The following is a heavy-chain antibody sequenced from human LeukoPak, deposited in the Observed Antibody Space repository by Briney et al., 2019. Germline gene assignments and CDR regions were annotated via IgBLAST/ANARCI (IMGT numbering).Heavy chain of an antibody. CDR2: IRFDGSDH. CDR1: GFTFSNYG. J-gene: IGHJ4*02. V-gene: IGHV3-30*02. CDR3: AKDIRRGNNYGYDQFAY. Sequence: GGSLRLSCAASGFTFSNYGMHWARQAPGKGLEWVAFIRFDGSDHSYADPVKGRFTISRDNSRNTLYLQMNSLRAEDTAVYYCAKDIRRGNNYGYDQFAYWGLGTLVTVSS. D-gene: IGHD5-18*01.